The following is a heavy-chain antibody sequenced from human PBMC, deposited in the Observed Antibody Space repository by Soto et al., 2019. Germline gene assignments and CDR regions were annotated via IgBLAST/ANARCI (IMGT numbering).Heavy chain of an antibody. CDR2: IYYSGST. J-gene: IGHJ5*02. D-gene: IGHD3-10*01. CDR3: ARAGVINWFDP. CDR1: GGSISSGGYY. V-gene: IGHV4-31*03. Sequence: QVQLQESGPGLVKPSQTLSLTCTVSGGSISSGGYYWSWSRKHPGKGLEWIGYIYYSGSTYYNPSLKSRVTTSVDTSKNQFPLKLRSVTAADTAVYSCARAGVINWFDPWGQGTLVTVSS.